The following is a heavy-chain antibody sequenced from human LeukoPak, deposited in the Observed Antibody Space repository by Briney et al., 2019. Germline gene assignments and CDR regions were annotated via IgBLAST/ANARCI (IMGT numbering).Heavy chain of an antibody. V-gene: IGHV1-69*04. D-gene: IGHD6-6*01. CDR2: IIPIFGIA. CDR3: ARVEIAARLGWYFDL. Sequence: SVKVSCKASGGTFSSYAISWVRQAPGQGLEWMGRIIPIFGIANYAQKFQGRVTITADKSTSTAYMELSSLRSEDTAVYYCARVEIAARLGWYFDLWGRGTLVTVSS. J-gene: IGHJ2*01. CDR1: GGTFSSYA.